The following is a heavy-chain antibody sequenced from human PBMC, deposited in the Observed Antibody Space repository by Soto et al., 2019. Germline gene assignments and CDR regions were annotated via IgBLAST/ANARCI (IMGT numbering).Heavy chain of an antibody. V-gene: IGHV3-15*01. CDR3: TTDHRGEYVDIVATPGGGFDP. CDR2: IKSKTDGGTT. D-gene: IGHD5-12*01. J-gene: IGHJ5*02. CDR1: GFTFSNAW. Sequence: GGSLRLSCAASGFTFSNAWMSWVRQAPGKGLEWVGRIKSKTDGGTTDYAAPVKGRFTISRDDSKNTLCLQMNSLKTEDTAVYYCTTDHRGEYVDIVATPGGGFDPWGQGTLVTVSS.